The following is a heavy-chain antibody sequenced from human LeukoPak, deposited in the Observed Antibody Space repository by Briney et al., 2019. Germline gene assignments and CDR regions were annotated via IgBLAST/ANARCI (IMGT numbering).Heavy chain of an antibody. CDR1: GDSISNYY. CDR2: IYYSGST. Sequence: SETLSLTCAVSGDSISNYYWSWIRQPPGKGLEWIGYIYYSGSTNYNPSLKSRVTISVDTSKNQFSLRLNSVTAADTAVYYCARDRVESMTTFCFDFWGQGTLVTVSS. V-gene: IGHV4-59*01. CDR3: ARDRVESMTTFCFDF. J-gene: IGHJ4*02. D-gene: IGHD4-11*01.